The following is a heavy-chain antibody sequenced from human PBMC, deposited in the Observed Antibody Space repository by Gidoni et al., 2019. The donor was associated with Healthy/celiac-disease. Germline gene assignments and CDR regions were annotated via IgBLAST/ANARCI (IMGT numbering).Heavy chain of an antibody. CDR3: ARDLMLTTVTYFDY. J-gene: IGHJ4*02. D-gene: IGHD4-17*01. CDR1: GFTVSSTY. CDR2: SYSGGST. V-gene: IGHV3-66*01. Sequence: EVQLVESGGGLVQPGGSLRLSCAASGFTVSSTYMSWVRQAPGKGLEWVSVSYSGGSTYYADSVKGRFTISRDNSKNTLYLQMNSLRAEDTAVYYCARDLMLTTVTYFDYWGQGTLVTVSS.